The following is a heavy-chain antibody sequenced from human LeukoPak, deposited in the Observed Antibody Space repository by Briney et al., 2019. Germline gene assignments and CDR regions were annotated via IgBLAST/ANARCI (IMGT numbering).Heavy chain of an antibody. CDR1: RGSISTYY. Sequence: SETLSLTCRVSRGSISTYYWSWIRQLPGEGLEWIGYIYYTGSTNYNPSLKSRVTISVDTSKNQFSLNLSSVTAADTAVYYCARAKGHLDAFDFWGQGRMVTVSS. CDR3: ARAKGHLDAFDF. V-gene: IGHV4-59*08. CDR2: IYYTGST. J-gene: IGHJ3*01.